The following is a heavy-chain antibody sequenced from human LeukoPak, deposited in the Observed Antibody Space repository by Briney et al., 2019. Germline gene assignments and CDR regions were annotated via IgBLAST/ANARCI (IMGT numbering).Heavy chain of an antibody. CDR2: IYTSGST. V-gene: IGHV4-61*02. Sequence: SETLSLTCTVSGGSISSGSYYWSWIRQPAGKGLEWIRRIYTSGSTNYNPSLKSRVTISVDTSKNQFSLKLSSVTAADTAVYYCARDVVAATFNTNWFDPWGQGTLVTVSS. D-gene: IGHD2-15*01. CDR1: GGSISSGSYY. CDR3: ARDVVAATFNTNWFDP. J-gene: IGHJ5*02.